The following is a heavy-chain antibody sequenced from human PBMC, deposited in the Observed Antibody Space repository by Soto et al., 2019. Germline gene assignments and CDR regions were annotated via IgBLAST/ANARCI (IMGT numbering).Heavy chain of an antibody. CDR3: TRGTTVTTSGLS. V-gene: IGHV3-49*03. CDR1: GFTFGDYA. J-gene: IGHJ3*01. Sequence: GGSLRLSCTASGFTFGDYAMSWFRQAPGKGLEWVGFIRSKAYGGNTEYAASVNSRFTISSNDSKSIAYLQMNSLKTEDTAVYYCTRGTTVTTSGLSWGQGTMVTVSS. CDR2: IRSKAYGGNT. D-gene: IGHD4-17*01.